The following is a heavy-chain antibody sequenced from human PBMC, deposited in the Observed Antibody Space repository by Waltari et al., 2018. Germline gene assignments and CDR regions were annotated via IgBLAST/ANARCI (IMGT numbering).Heavy chain of an antibody. Sequence: EVQLVESGGDLIQPGGSLRLSCAASGFTVSSNYMSWVRQAPGKGLEWVAILYSGGSKYYGDSVKGRFTISRDSSKTTLYLQLNSLRAEDTAVYYCARDYCDRTSCSVAWGQGTLVTVSS. CDR1: GFTVSSNY. CDR3: ARDYCDRTSCSVA. CDR2: LYSGGSK. D-gene: IGHD2-2*01. V-gene: IGHV3-53*01. J-gene: IGHJ5*02.